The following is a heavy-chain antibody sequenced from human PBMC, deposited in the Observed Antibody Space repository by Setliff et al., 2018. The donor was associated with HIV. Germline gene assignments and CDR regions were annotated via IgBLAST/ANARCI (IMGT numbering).Heavy chain of an antibody. CDR1: GGSISTSNYY. V-gene: IGHV4-39*07. CDR3: ARQGNIVVVTSFDY. Sequence: SETLSLTCTVSGGSISTSNYYWGWVRQPPGKGLEWFGNVDYTGSTYYNPSLKSPVTISVDTSKNQFSLRLNSVTAADTAVYYCARQGNIVVVTSFDYGGQGTLVTVS. CDR2: VDYTGST. J-gene: IGHJ4*02. D-gene: IGHD2-21*02.